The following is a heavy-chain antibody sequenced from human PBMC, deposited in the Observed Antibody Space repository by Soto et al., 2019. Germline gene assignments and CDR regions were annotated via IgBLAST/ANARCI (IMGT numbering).Heavy chain of an antibody. Sequence: SETLSLTCTVSGGSISSGDYYWSWIRQPPGKGLEWIGYIYYSGSTYYNPSLKSRVTISVDTSKNQFSLKLSSVTAADTAVYYCAGSGLAAAGTYYFDYWGQGTLVTVSS. D-gene: IGHD6-13*01. CDR2: IYYSGST. CDR3: AGSGLAAAGTYYFDY. J-gene: IGHJ4*02. V-gene: IGHV4-30-4*01. CDR1: GGSISSGDYY.